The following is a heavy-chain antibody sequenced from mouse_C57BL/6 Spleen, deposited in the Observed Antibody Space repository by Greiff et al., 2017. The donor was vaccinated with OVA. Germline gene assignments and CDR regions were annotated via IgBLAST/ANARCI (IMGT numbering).Heavy chain of an antibody. Sequence: EVKLQESGPGLVKPSQSLSLTCSVTGYSITSGYYWNWIRQFPGNKLEWMGYISYDGSNNYNPSLKNRISITRDTSKNQFFLKLNSVTTEDTTTYYCARDYNYFDYWGQGTTLTVSS. D-gene: IGHD2-12*01. J-gene: IGHJ2*01. CDR2: ISYDGSN. CDR3: ARDYNYFDY. CDR1: GYSITSGYY. V-gene: IGHV3-6*01.